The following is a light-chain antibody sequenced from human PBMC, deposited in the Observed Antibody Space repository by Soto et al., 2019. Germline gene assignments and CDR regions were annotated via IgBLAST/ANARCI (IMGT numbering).Light chain of an antibody. CDR2: DVS. CDR3: SSYTSSSTLVV. V-gene: IGLV2-14*01. CDR1: SSDVGGYNY. J-gene: IGLJ2*01. Sequence: QSALTRPASVSGSPGQSITISCTGTSSDVGGYNYVSWYQQHPGKAPKLMIYDVSNRPSEVSNRFSGSKSGNTASLTISGLQAEDEADYYCSSYTSSSTLVVFGGGTKLTVL.